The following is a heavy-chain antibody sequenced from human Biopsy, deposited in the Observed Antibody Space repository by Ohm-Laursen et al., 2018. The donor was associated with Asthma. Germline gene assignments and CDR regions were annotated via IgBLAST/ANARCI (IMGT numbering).Heavy chain of an antibody. Sequence: ASVKVSCKASGYTFTYFSIYWVRQAPGQGLEWLGRINTNTGNPTYAQAYTGRFVFSLDTSVSTAYLRISSLKADDTAVYYCARGRYRGYDFDYWGQGSLVTASS. CDR1: GYTFTYFS. CDR2: INTNTGNP. CDR3: ARGRYRGYDFDY. J-gene: IGHJ4*02. D-gene: IGHD5-12*01. V-gene: IGHV7-4-1*02.